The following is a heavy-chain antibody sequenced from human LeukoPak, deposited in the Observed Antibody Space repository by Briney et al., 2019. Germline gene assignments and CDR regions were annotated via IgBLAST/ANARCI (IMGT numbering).Heavy chain of an antibody. CDR2: ISGSGAST. CDR3: ARVSPEIVVVTGTGAPDY. CDR1: GFTFSSYA. J-gene: IGHJ4*02. Sequence: GGSLRLSCAASGFTFSSYAMSWVRQAPGKGLEWVSLISGSGASTYYPDSVKGRFTISRDNSKNTVYLQMNSLRAEDTAVYYCARVSPEIVVVTGTGAPDYWGQGTLVTVSS. V-gene: IGHV3-23*01. D-gene: IGHD2-21*02.